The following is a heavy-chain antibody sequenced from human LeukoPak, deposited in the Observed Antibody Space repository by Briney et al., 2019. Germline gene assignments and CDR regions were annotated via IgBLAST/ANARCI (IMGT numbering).Heavy chain of an antibody. V-gene: IGHV3-7*01. CDR3: AREDYYGSGNYVAWGGAFDV. D-gene: IGHD3-10*01. CDR1: GFPFSSYW. Sequence: GGSLRLSCAASGFPFSSYWMTWVRQAPGKGLEWVANIKQDGGERYYVDSVKGRFTIYRDNAKNSLYLQMNILRAEDTAVYYCAREDYYGSGNYVAWGGAFDVWGQGTTVTVSS. J-gene: IGHJ3*01. CDR2: IKQDGGER.